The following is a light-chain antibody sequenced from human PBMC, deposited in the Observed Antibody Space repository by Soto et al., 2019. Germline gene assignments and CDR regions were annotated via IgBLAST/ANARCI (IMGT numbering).Light chain of an antibody. CDR1: SSNIGNNA. J-gene: IGLJ3*02. CDR3: ATWDDSLNGPV. V-gene: IGLV1-36*01. Sequence: QSALTQPPSVSEAPRQRVTISCSGSSSNIGNNAVNWYQQLPGKAPKLLIYYDDLLPSGVSDRFSGSKSGTSASLAISGLQSKDEADYYCATWDDSLNGPVFGGGTKLTVL. CDR2: YDD.